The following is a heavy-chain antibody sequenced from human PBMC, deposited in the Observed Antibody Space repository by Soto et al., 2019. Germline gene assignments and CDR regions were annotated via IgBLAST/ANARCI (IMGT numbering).Heavy chain of an antibody. D-gene: IGHD2-15*01. CDR1: GFMFSVYG. J-gene: IGHJ4*02. CDR3: AKTIDTPSGVSCRGRVALLDY. CDR2: ISSDGRSE. V-gene: IGHV3-30*18. Sequence: QVQLVESGGGVVQPGRSLRLSCAASGFMFSVYGMHWVRQAPGKGPEWVAVISSDGRSEFYADPVKGRFTISRDNPKSTVFLQMNSLRPEDTAIYYCAKTIDTPSGVSCRGRVALLDYWGQGTLVTVSS.